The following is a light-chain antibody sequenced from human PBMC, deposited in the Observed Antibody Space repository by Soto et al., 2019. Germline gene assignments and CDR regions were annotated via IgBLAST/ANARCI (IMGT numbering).Light chain of an antibody. CDR3: SSYTSSSTLYD. Sequence: QSALTQPASVSGTPGQSITISCTGTSSDVGGYNYVSWYLQHPGKAPKLLIYEVSNRPSGVSNLFSGSKSGNSASLTISGLQAEDEADDYCSSYTSSSTLYDFGTRTKVTVL. J-gene: IGLJ1*01. V-gene: IGLV2-14*01. CDR1: SSDVGGYNY. CDR2: EVS.